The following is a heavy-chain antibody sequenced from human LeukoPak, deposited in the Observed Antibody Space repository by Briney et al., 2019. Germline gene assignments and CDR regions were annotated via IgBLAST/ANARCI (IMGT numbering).Heavy chain of an antibody. CDR3: TTDRGYCSSTSCQPKVFDY. J-gene: IGHJ4*02. D-gene: IGHD2-2*01. V-gene: IGHV3-15*01. CDR1: GFTFSNAW. Sequence: GGSLRLSCAASGFTFSNAWMSWVRQAPGKGLEWVGRIKSKTDGGTTDYAAPVKGRFTISRDDSKNTLYLQMNSLETEDTAAYYCTTDRGYCSSTSCQPKVFDYWGQGTLVTVSS. CDR2: IKSKTDGGTT.